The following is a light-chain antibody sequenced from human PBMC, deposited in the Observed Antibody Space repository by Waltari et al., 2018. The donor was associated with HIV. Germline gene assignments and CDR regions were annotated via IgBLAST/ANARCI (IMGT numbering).Light chain of an antibody. V-gene: IGLV4-69*01. J-gene: IGLJ2*01. CDR1: SGHSSYA. Sequence: QLVLTQSPSASASLGASVKLTCTLSSGHSSYAIAWHQQQPEKGPRYLMKLNSDGSHSKGDGNPDRFSGSSSGAWRYLTISRLQSGDEADYYCQTWGTGIRVFGGGTKLTVL. CDR2: LNSDGSH. CDR3: QTWGTGIRV.